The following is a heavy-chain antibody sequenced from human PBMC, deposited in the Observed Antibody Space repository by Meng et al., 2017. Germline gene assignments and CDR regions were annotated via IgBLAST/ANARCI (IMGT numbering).Heavy chain of an antibody. CDR2: ISAYNGNT. V-gene: IGHV1-18*01. CDR3: AGMYSSGGRQSRNAFDI. J-gene: IGHJ3*02. D-gene: IGHD6-19*01. Sequence: ASVLISCRASAYTVTSYDVSWGRQAPGQGLEWMGWISAYNGNTNYAQKLQGRVTMTTGTSTSTTYMEPRSLRSDDTAVYDCAGMYSSGGRQSRNAFDIWGQGTMVTVSS. CDR1: AYTVTSYD.